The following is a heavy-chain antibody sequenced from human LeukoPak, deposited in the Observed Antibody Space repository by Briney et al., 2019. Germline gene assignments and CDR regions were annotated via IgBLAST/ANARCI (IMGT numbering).Heavy chain of an antibody. D-gene: IGHD3-16*02. J-gene: IGHJ6*03. CDR1: GGSISSSSYY. V-gene: IGHV4-39*07. CDR2: IYYSGST. Sequence: SETLSLTCTVSGGSISSSSYYWGWIRQPPGKGLEWIGSIYYSGSTYYNPSLKSRVTISVDTSKNQFSLKLSSVTAADTAVYYCARRPDYVWGSYRPGNYYYMGVWGKGTTVTISS. CDR3: ARRPDYVWGSYRPGNYYYMGV.